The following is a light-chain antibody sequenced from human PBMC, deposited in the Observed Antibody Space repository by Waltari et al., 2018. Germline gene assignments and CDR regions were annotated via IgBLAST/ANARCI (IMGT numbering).Light chain of an antibody. J-gene: IGLJ3*02. V-gene: IGLV8-61*01. Sequence: QTVVTQEPSFSVSPGGTVTLTCGLSSGSVSTSYYPSWYQQTPGQAPRTLIYSTNTRFSGVPDRFSGSILGKKAALTITGAQADDESDYYCVLYMGSGIWVFGGGTKLTVL. CDR3: VLYMGSGIWV. CDR2: STN. CDR1: SGSVSTSYY.